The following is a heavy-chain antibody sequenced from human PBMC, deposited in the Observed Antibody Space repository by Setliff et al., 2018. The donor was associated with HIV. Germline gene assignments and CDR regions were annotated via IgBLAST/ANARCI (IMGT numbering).Heavy chain of an antibody. Sequence: SETLSLTCAVSGYSISSGYYWGWIRQPPGKGLEWIGSIFHSGSTYYNSSLKSRVTISVDTSKNQFSLKLNSVTAADTAVYYCASMVGSELANYYYYYMDVWGKGTTVTVSS. V-gene: IGHV4-38-2*01. CDR3: ASMVGSELANYYYYYMDV. D-gene: IGHD2-15*01. CDR2: IFHSGST. CDR1: GYSISSGYY. J-gene: IGHJ6*03.